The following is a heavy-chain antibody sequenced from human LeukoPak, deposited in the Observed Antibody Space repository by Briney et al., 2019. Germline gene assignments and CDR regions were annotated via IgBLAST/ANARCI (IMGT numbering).Heavy chain of an antibody. Sequence: ASVKVSCKASGYTFTGYYMHWVRQAPGQVLEWMGWINPNSGGTNYAQKFQGRVTMTRDTSISTAYMELSRLRSDDTAVYYCARDSSRVLWIQLWFNYWGQGTLVTVSS. V-gene: IGHV1-2*02. CDR1: GYTFTGYY. CDR2: INPNSGGT. D-gene: IGHD5-18*01. J-gene: IGHJ4*02. CDR3: ARDSSRVLWIQLWFNY.